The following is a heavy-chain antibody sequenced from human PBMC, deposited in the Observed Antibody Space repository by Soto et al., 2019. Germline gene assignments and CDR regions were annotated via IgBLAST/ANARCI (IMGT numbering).Heavy chain of an antibody. Sequence: QMQLVQSGPEVKKPGTSVKVSCTASGFTFTNSAVQWVRQARGQRLEWIGWIVVGSGNTNYAQKFQERVTITRDMSTSTAYMDLSSLRSEDTALYYCASGTSVGPTEYWGQGTLVTVSS. CDR1: GFTFTNSA. D-gene: IGHD1-26*01. CDR3: ASGTSVGPTEY. CDR2: IVVGSGNT. J-gene: IGHJ4*02. V-gene: IGHV1-58*01.